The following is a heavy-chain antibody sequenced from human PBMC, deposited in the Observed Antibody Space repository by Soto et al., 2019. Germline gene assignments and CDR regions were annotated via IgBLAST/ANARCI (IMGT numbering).Heavy chain of an antibody. CDR3: AREYLPYYYYGMDV. D-gene: IGHD2-2*02. CDR1: GFTFSSYA. Sequence: QVQLVESGGGVVQPGRSLRLSCAASGFTFSSYAMHWVRQAPGKGLEWVAVISYDGSNKYYADSVKGRFTISRDNSKNTLYLQMNSLRAEDTAVYYCAREYLPYYYYGMDVWGQGTTVTVSS. J-gene: IGHJ6*02. V-gene: IGHV3-30-3*01. CDR2: ISYDGSNK.